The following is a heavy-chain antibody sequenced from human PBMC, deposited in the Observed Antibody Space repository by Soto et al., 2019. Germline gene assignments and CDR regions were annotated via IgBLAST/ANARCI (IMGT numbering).Heavy chain of an antibody. CDR2: ISAYNGHT. V-gene: IGHV1-18*01. J-gene: IGHJ6*02. CDR3: ARSCSGGSCYWYYGMDV. D-gene: IGHD2-15*01. CDR1: GYTFTSYG. Sequence: QVQLVQSGAEVKKPGASVKVSCKASGYTFTSYGISWVRQAPGQGLEWMGWISAYNGHTNYAQKLQGRVTMTTDTSXSXGYMGLRCMRSDDTAVYYCARSCSGGSCYWYYGMDVWGQGTTVTVSS.